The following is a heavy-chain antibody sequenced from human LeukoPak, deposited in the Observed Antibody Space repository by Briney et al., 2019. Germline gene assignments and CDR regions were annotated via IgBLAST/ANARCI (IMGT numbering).Heavy chain of an antibody. CDR2: ISGSGGST. Sequence: GGSLRLSCAASGFTFSSYAMSWVRQAPGKGREWVSAISGSGGSTYYADSVKGRFTISRDNSKNTLYLQMNSLRAEDTAVYYCAKVSSKVAAYSGYFDYWGQGTLVTVSS. CDR3: AKVSSKVAAYSGYFDY. CDR1: GFTFSSYA. D-gene: IGHD2-15*01. V-gene: IGHV3-23*01. J-gene: IGHJ4*02.